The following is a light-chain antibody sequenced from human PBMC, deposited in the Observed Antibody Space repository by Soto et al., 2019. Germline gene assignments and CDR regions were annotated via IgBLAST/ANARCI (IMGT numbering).Light chain of an antibody. CDR3: VSYTSRSTYV. J-gene: IGLJ1*01. V-gene: IGLV2-14*01. Sequence: QSVLTQPASLSGSPGQSITISCTGTSSDVGGYIWVSWYQHHPGKAPKLVIYDAYQRPSGVSSRSSGSKSGNTAFLTISGLQTEDEADYYCVSYTSRSTYVFGSGTKVTVL. CDR2: DAY. CDR1: SSDVGGYIW.